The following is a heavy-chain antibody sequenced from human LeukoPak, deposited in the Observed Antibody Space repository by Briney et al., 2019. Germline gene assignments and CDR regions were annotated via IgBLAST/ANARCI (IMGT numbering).Heavy chain of an antibody. V-gene: IGHV4-59*08. CDR1: GGSISEYY. Sequence: SEALSLTCTVSGGSISEYYWSWIRQSPGKGLEWIAYIFYTGATKYNPSLVGRVTILVDSSKNQLSLKVRSVTAVDTAIYYCVRHPPRATVGWAFDIWGQGTMVTVSS. CDR3: VRHPPRATVGWAFDI. CDR2: IFYTGAT. D-gene: IGHD1-26*01. J-gene: IGHJ3*02.